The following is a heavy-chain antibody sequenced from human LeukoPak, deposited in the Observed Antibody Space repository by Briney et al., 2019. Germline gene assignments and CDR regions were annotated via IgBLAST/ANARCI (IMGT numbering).Heavy chain of an antibody. CDR3: ARVVSPCSGGSCYPGDYYYYMDV. Sequence: PSETLSLTCTVSGGSISSYYWSWIRQPAGKGLEWIGRIYTSGSTNYNPSLKSRLTMSVDTSKNQFSLKLSSVTAADTVVYYCARVVSPCSGGSCYPGDYYYYMDVWGKGNTVTVSS. V-gene: IGHV4-4*07. CDR1: GGSISSYY. D-gene: IGHD2-15*01. CDR2: IYTSGST. J-gene: IGHJ6*03.